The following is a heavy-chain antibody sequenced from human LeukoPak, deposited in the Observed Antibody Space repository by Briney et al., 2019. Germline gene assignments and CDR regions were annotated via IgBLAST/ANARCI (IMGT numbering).Heavy chain of an antibody. CDR3: ARAMALVVVEGRYYYMDV. CDR1: GFTFSSYG. J-gene: IGHJ6*03. CDR2: ISGSGGST. D-gene: IGHD2-15*01. Sequence: GSLRLPCAASGFTFSSYGMSWVRQAPGKGLEWVSAISGSGGSTYYADSVKGRFTISRDNAKNSLYLQMNSLRAEDTAVYYRARAMALVVVEGRYYYMDVWGKGTTVTVSS. V-gene: IGHV3-23*01.